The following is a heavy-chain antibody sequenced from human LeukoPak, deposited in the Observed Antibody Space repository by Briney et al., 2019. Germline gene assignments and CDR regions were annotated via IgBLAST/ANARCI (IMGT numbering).Heavy chain of an antibody. Sequence: GGSLRLSCAASGFTFSSYAMSWVRQAPGKGLEWVSAISGSGGSTYYADSVKGRFTISRDNPKNTLYLQMNSLRAEDTAIYYCAKSVTDYGDYVFDYWGQGTLVTVSS. D-gene: IGHD4-17*01. CDR3: AKSVTDYGDYVFDY. J-gene: IGHJ4*02. CDR2: ISGSGGST. CDR1: GFTFSSYA. V-gene: IGHV3-23*01.